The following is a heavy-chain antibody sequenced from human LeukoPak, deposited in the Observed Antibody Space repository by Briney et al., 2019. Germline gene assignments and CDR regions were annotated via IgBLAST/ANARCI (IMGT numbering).Heavy chain of an antibody. CDR3: VRGRGGFRRYYYFYMDV. V-gene: IGHV3-74*01. CDR1: GFTFSNYW. D-gene: IGHD2-15*01. CDR2: IDSAGSTT. Sequence: GGSLRLSCAASGFTFSNYWMHWVRQAPGKGLVWVSRIDSAGSTTSYADSVKGRFIISRDYARNTLYLQMNSLRDEDTAVYYCVRGRGGFRRYYYFYMDVWGKGTTVTVPS. J-gene: IGHJ6*03.